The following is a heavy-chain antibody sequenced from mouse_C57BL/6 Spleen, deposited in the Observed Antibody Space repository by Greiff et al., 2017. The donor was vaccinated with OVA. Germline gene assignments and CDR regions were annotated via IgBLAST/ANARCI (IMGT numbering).Heavy chain of an antibody. Sequence: VQLQQPGAELVKPGASVKLSCKASGYTFTSYWMHWVKQRPGQGLEWIGMIHPNSGSTNYKEKFKSKATLTVDKSSSTAYMQLSSLTSEDSAVYYCARDYGSSYTFAYWGQGTLVTVSA. CDR3: ARDYGSSYTFAY. J-gene: IGHJ3*01. CDR1: GYTFTSYW. CDR2: IHPNSGST. V-gene: IGHV1-64*01. D-gene: IGHD1-1*01.